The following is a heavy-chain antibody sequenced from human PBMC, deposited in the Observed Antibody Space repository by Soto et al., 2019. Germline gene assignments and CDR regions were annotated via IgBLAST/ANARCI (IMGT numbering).Heavy chain of an antibody. CDR3: AKPPMAPFGYSSSLASSNWFDP. CDR1: GFTFSSYG. D-gene: IGHD6-13*01. V-gene: IGHV3-30*18. CDR2: ISYDGSNK. Sequence: GGSLRLSCAASGFTFSSYGMHWVRQAPGKGLEWVAVISYDGSNKYYADSVKGRFTISRDNSKNTLYLQMNSLRAEDTAVYYCAKPPMAPFGYSSSLASSNWFDPWGQGTLVTVPQ. J-gene: IGHJ5*02.